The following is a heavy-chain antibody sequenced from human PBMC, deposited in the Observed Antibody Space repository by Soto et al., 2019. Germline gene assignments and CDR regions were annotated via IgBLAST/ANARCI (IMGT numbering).Heavy chain of an antibody. D-gene: IGHD6-19*01. CDR3: AKDVGLAVACPTLDY. CDR2: ISYDGSNK. CDR1: GFTFSSYG. V-gene: IGHV3-30*18. Sequence: QVQLVESGGGVVQPGRSLRLSCAASGFTFSSYGMHCVRQAPGKGLEWVAVISYDGSNKYYADSVKGRFTISRDNSKSTLYLQMNSLRAEDTAVYYCAKDVGLAVACPTLDYWGQGTLVTVSS. J-gene: IGHJ4*02.